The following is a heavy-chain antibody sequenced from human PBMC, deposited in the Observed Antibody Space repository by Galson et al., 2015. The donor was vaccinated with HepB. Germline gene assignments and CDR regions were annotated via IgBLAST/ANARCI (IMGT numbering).Heavy chain of an antibody. CDR2: IGGSGTST. CDR1: GFAFSRYT. J-gene: IGHJ4*02. D-gene: IGHD3-3*01. CDR3: AKDRTTILGVLTSSSFDS. V-gene: IGHV3-23*01. Sequence: SLRLSCAASGFAFSRYTMNWVRQAPGKGLEWVSAIGGSGTSTKFADSVKGRFTISRDNSKNTLYLQMNGLRAEDTAVYYCAKDRTTILGVLTSSSFDSWGQGTLVTVSS.